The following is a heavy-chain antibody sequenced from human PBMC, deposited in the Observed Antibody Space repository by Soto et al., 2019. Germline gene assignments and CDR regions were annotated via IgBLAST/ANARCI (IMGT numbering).Heavy chain of an antibody. CDR2: ISAYNGNT. J-gene: IGHJ5*02. D-gene: IGHD6-6*01. Sequence: GASVKVSCKASGYTFTSYGISWVRQAPGQGLEWMGWISAYNGNTNYAQKLQGRVTMTTDTSTSTAYMKLRSLRSDDTAVYYCARGYIAARPYNWFDPWGQGTLVTVSS. CDR3: ARGYIAARPYNWFDP. V-gene: IGHV1-18*04. CDR1: GYTFTSYG.